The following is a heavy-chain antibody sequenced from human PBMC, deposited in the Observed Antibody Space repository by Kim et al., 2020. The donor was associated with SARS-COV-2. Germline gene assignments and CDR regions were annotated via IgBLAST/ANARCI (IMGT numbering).Heavy chain of an antibody. CDR3: ARGYYYGSGSYYNFYYYYGMDV. CDR2: INAGNGNT. D-gene: IGHD3-10*01. V-gene: IGHV1-3*01. CDR1: GYTFTSYA. Sequence: ASVKVSCKASGYTFTSYAMHWVRQAPGQRLEWMGWINAGNGNTKYSQKFQGRVTITRDTSASTAYMELSSLRSEDTAVYYCARGYYYGSGSYYNFYYYYGMDVWGQGTTVTDSS. J-gene: IGHJ6*02.